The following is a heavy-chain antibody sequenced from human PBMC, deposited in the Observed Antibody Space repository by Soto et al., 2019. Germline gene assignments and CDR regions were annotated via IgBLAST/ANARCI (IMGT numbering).Heavy chain of an antibody. V-gene: IGHV4-30-4*01. Sequence: PSETLSLTCTVSGDSVSSVGFYWAWLRRPPGKGLEWIGYIYNGGSTYYRPSLESRMHMSVDATRNHYSLRLTSVTAADTAVYFCAIAYVGLETIRYSDYWGQGNLVTVSS. J-gene: IGHJ4*02. CDR1: GDSVSSVGFY. CDR2: IYNGGST. D-gene: IGHD3-10*02. CDR3: AIAYVGLETIRYSDY.